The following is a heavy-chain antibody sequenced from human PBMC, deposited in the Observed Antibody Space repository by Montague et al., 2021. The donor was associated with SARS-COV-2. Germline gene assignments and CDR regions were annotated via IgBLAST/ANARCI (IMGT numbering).Heavy chain of an antibody. D-gene: IGHD1-1*01. Sequence: SETLSLTCSVSGYSISSGYYWGWIRQPPGKGLEWVGCISYIGKTYYNPSLKSRLTISLDSSKNQFSLQARSVTAADTAVYYCVRVFDNRVMDYWGQGTLVTVSS. V-gene: IGHV4-38-2*02. J-gene: IGHJ4*02. CDR3: VRVFDNRVMDY. CDR2: ISYIGKT. CDR1: GYSISSGYY.